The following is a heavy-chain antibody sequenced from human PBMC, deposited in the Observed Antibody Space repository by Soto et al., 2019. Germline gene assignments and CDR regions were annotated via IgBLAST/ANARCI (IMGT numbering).Heavy chain of an antibody. J-gene: IGHJ4*01. CDR3: AKDIREYSSGWTYFDY. V-gene: IGHV3-9*01. CDR2: ITWNSGSI. Sequence: PGGSLRLSCAASGFTFHDYVMHWVRQGQGKGLEWVSGITWNSGSIDYADSVKGRFTISRDNAKNSLYLQMNSLRPEDTALYYCAKDIREYSSGWTYFDYWGHGTLVTVSS. CDR1: GFTFHDYV. D-gene: IGHD6-19*01.